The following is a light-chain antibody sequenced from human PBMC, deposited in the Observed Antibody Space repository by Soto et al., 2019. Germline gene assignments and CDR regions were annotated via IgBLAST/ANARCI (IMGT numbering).Light chain of an antibody. J-gene: IGKJ1*01. CDR1: QSISSY. Sequence: DIQMTQSPSSLSASVGVRVTITCRARQSISSYLNWYQQKPGKAPKLLIYAASSLQSGVPSRFSGSGSGTDFTLTISSLQPEDFATYYCQQSYSTPRTFGQGTKVEIK. CDR2: AAS. V-gene: IGKV1-39*01. CDR3: QQSYSTPRT.